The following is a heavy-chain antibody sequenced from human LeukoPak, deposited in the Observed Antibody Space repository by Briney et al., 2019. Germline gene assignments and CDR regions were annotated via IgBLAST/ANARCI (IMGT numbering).Heavy chain of an antibody. Sequence: GGSLRLSCAASGFTFSSYWMHCVRQAPGKGLVWVSHINGDGGTTTYADSVKGRFTISRDNAKNTLYLQMNSLRAEDTAVFYCARSNNYGFDYWGQGTLVTVSS. CDR3: ARSNNYGFDY. V-gene: IGHV3-74*03. J-gene: IGHJ4*02. D-gene: IGHD5-24*01. CDR1: GFTFSSYW. CDR2: INGDGGTT.